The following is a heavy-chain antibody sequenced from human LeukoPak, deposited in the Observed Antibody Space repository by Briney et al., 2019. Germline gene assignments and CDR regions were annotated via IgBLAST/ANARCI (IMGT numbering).Heavy chain of an antibody. CDR1: GGSFSGYY. V-gene: IGHV4-34*01. CDR3: ARGQQWPHTFDP. Sequence: SETLSLTCAVYGGSFSGYYWSWIRQPAGKGRDWIGESNHSGSTNYNPSLKSRVTISVDTSKNQYSLKLSPVTAADTAVYYCARGQQWPHTFDPWGPGTLVTVSS. D-gene: IGHD6-19*01. J-gene: IGHJ5*02. CDR2: SNHSGST.